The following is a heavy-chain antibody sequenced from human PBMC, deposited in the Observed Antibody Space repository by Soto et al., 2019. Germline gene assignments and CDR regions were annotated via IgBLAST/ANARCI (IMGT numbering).Heavy chain of an antibody. J-gene: IGHJ6*03. CDR2: IIPILGIA. V-gene: IGHV1-69*04. Sequence: ASVKVSCKASGGTFSSYTISWVRQAPGQGLEWMGRIIPILGIANYAQKFQGRVTITADKSTSTAYMELSSLRSEDTAVYYCARDRGPWTTVTTDYYYYMDVWGKGTTVTVSS. CDR1: GGTFSSYT. D-gene: IGHD4-4*01. CDR3: ARDRGPWTTVTTDYYYYMDV.